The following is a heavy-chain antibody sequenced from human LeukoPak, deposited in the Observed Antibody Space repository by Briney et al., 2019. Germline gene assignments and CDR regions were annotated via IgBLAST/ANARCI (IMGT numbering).Heavy chain of an antibody. D-gene: IGHD3-22*01. V-gene: IGHV1-69*04. CDR3: ASGTYYYDSGGYYEYFQQ. CDR2: IIPMLEIA. Sequence: SVKVSCKASGGTFNNYAVSWVRQAPGQGPEWMGRIIPMLEIANYAQNFQGRVTITADKSMSTVYMELSSLRSEDTAVYYCASGTYYYDSGGYYEYFQQWGQGTLVTVSS. J-gene: IGHJ1*01. CDR1: GGTFNNYA.